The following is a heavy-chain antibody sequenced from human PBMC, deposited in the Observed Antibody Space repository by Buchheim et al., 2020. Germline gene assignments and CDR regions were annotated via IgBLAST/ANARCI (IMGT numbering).Heavy chain of an antibody. D-gene: IGHD6-13*01. CDR3: VRHLAADDAFEI. Sequence: EVQLVQSGAEVKKPGESLRISCKGSGFSFISYWIGWVRQTPGKGLEWMGIIHPSDSDARYSPSFQGQVTFSADKSVSTAYLQWSSLGAADTAIYYCVRHLAADDAFEIWGQGT. CDR2: IHPSDSDA. V-gene: IGHV5-51*01. J-gene: IGHJ3*02. CDR1: GFSFISYW.